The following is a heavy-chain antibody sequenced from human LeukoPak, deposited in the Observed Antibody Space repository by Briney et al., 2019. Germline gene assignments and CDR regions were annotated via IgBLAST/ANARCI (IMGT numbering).Heavy chain of an antibody. CDR3: ARDGTRIAVARCDAFDI. CDR2: ISSSSSYI. CDR1: GFTFSSYS. V-gene: IGHV3-21*01. J-gene: IGHJ3*02. Sequence: AGGSLRLSCAASGFTFSSYSMNWVRQAPGKGLEWVSSISSSSSYIYYADSVKGRFTISRDNAKNSLYLQMNSLRAEDTAVYYCARDGTRIAVARCDAFDIWGQGTMVTVSS. D-gene: IGHD6-19*01.